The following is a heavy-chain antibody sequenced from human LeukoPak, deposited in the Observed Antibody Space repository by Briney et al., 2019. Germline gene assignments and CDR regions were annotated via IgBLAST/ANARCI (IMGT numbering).Heavy chain of an antibody. D-gene: IGHD3-10*01. Sequence: PGGSLRLSCAASGFTFNIYWMSWVRQTPGKGLEWVADLNQLGNEKYYVDSVNGRFTISRDNAKNSLYLQMNSLRAEDTAVYYCAKFGGQRLGWFAPWGQGTLVTVSS. J-gene: IGHJ5*02. CDR3: AKFGGQRLGWFAP. V-gene: IGHV3-7*03. CDR1: GFTFNIYW. CDR2: LNQLGNEK.